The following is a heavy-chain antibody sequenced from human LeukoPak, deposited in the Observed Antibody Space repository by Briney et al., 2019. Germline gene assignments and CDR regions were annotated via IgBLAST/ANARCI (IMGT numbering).Heavy chain of an antibody. CDR3: ARAGATSEYFDY. CDR1: GGSISSYY. J-gene: IGHJ4*02. D-gene: IGHD1-26*01. V-gene: IGHV4-59*01. Sequence: SETLSLTCTVSGGSISSYYWSWIRQPPGKGLEWIGYIYYSGSTNYNPSLKSRVTLSVDTSKNQFSLKLSSVTAADTAVYYCARAGATSEYFDYWGQGTLVTVSS. CDR2: IYYSGST.